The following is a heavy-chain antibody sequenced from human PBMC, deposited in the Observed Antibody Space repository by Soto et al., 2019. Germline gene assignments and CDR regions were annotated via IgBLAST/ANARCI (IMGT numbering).Heavy chain of an antibody. CDR3: ARAPTVRITIFGVAPEFDP. V-gene: IGHV1-18*01. Sequence: GASVKVSCKASGYTFTSYGISWVRQAPGQGLEWMGWISAYNGNTNYAQKLQGRVTMTTDTSTSTAYMELRSLRSDDTAVYYCARAPTVRITIFGVAPEFDPWGQGTLVTVS. CDR1: GYTFTSYG. J-gene: IGHJ5*02. D-gene: IGHD3-3*01. CDR2: ISAYNGNT.